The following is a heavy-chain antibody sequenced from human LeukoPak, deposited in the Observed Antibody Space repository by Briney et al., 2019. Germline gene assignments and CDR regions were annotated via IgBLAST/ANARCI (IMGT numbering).Heavy chain of an antibody. CDR2: ISYDGSNK. CDR3: ARDRFPMVRGVIIGFDY. J-gene: IGHJ4*02. Sequence: SGGSLRLSCAASGFTFSSYAMHWVRQAPGKGLEWVALISYDGSNKYSADSVKGRFTISRDSSKNTLYLQMNSLRAEDTAVYYCARDRFPMVRGVIIGFDYWGQGTLVTVSS. CDR1: GFTFSSYA. V-gene: IGHV3-30-3*01. D-gene: IGHD3-10*01.